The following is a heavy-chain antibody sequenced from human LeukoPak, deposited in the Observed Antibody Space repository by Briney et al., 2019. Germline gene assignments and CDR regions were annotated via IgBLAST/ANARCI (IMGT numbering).Heavy chain of an antibody. D-gene: IGHD3-3*01. CDR3: ARRPFDFWSGYYAFDI. V-gene: IGHV4-61*02. Sequence: SETLSLTCTVSGGSISSDNYYWNWIRQPAGKGLEWIGRVYPSGSTDYNPSLKSRLTISVDTSKNQFSLKLSSVTAADTAVYYCARRPFDFWSGYYAFDIWGQGTMVTVSS. J-gene: IGHJ3*02. CDR1: GGSISSDNYY. CDR2: VYPSGST.